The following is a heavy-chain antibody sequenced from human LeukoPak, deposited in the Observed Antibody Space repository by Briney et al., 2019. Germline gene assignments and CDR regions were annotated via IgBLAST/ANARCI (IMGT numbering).Heavy chain of an antibody. V-gene: IGHV3-30*04. CDR3: ARVPYDSSGYYYGPFDY. J-gene: IGHJ4*02. Sequence: GGSLRLSCAASGFTLSTYAMHWVRQAPGKGLEWVAVISSDGRDKKYADSVKGRFSISRDNSKNTLYLQMDSLRSEDTAVYYCARVPYDSSGYYYGPFDYWGQGTLVTVSS. CDR2: ISSDGRDK. D-gene: IGHD3-22*01. CDR1: GFTLSTYA.